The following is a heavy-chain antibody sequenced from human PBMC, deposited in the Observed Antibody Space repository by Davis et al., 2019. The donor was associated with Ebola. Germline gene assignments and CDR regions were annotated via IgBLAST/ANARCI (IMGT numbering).Heavy chain of an antibody. Sequence: KVSCKTSGYSFTNYWIGWVRQMPGKGLEWMGIIYPGDSDTRYSPSFQGQVTISADKSITTAYLQWSSLKASDTAMYYCASPANRDAFDIWGQGTMVTVSS. CDR3: ASPANRDAFDI. V-gene: IGHV5-51*01. J-gene: IGHJ3*02. D-gene: IGHD1-14*01. CDR2: IYPGDSDT. CDR1: GYSFTNYW.